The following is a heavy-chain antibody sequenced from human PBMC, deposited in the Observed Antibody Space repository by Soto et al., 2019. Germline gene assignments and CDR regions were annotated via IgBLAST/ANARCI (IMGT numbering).Heavy chain of an antibody. Sequence: PSETLSLTCTVSGGSISSYYWSWIRQPPGKGLEWIGYIYYSGSTNYNPSLKNRVTISVDTSKNQYYLKLSSVTAADTAVYYCAIHLREYSGYDHPYYYYYYMDVWGKGTTVTVSS. J-gene: IGHJ6*03. CDR2: IYYSGST. D-gene: IGHD5-12*01. CDR1: GGSISSYY. CDR3: AIHLREYSGYDHPYYYYYYMDV. V-gene: IGHV4-59*08.